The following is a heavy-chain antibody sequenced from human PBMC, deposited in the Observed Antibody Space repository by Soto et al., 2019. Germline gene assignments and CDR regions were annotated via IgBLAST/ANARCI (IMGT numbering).Heavy chain of an antibody. CDR3: ARWPQPRYTADPYAVDV. V-gene: IGHV1-69*11. D-gene: IGHD3-16*02. CDR2: IVPSLDTT. CDR1: GGTFSSSG. J-gene: IGHJ6*02. Sequence: QVHLVQSGTEVKKPGSSVKVSCKASGGTFSSSGFSWVRQDPGQGLEWMGMIVPSLDTTNYAPKFQARVTITADEVTSTAYMDLRSLRSEDTAVYYCARWPQPRYTADPYAVDVWGQGTRVIVSS.